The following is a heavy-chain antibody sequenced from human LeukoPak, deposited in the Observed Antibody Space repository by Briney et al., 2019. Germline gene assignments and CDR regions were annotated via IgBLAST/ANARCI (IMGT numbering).Heavy chain of an antibody. V-gene: IGHV4-59*01. CDR2: VSYTGST. CDR3: ARLLDYDNSGDPDIFDI. D-gene: IGHD3-22*01. Sequence: SSETLSLTCTVSGGIRSDYWSWIRQSPGKGLEWIGRVSYTGSTRYNPSLQGRVTISLDTSRNHFSLKLSSLNAADTAVYYCARLLDYDNSGDPDIFDIWGQGTMVTVSS. CDR1: GGIRSDY. J-gene: IGHJ3*02.